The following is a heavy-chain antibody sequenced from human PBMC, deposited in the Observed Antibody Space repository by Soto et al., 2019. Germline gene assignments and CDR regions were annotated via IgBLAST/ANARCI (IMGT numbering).Heavy chain of an antibody. CDR1: GYTFTTFW. Sequence: GESLKISCTGFGYTFTTFWISRVRQMPGKGLEWMGRIDPRDSYVNYSPSFQGHVTISVDKSINTAYLQWGSLKASDTAMYYCARIYCTTATCDSWFDPWGQGTQVTVSS. D-gene: IGHD2-2*01. V-gene: IGHV5-10-1*01. J-gene: IGHJ5*02. CDR2: IDPRDSYV. CDR3: ARIYCTTATCDSWFDP.